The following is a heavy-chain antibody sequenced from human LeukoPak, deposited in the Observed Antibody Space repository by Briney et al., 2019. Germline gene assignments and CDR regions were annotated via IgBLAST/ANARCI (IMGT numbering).Heavy chain of an antibody. CDR3: AKGSASSWCLLSFWYFDL. J-gene: IGHJ2*01. V-gene: IGHV3-21*04. D-gene: IGHD6-13*01. CDR2: ISSSSSYI. CDR1: GFTFSSYS. Sequence: GGSLRLSCAASGFTFSSYSMNWVRQAPGKGLEWVSSISSSSSYIYYADSVKGRFTISRDNAKNSLYLQMNSLRAEDTAVYYCAKGSASSWCLLSFWYFDLWGRGTLVTVSS.